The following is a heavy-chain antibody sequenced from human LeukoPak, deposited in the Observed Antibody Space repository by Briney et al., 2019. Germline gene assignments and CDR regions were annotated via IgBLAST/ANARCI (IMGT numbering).Heavy chain of an antibody. D-gene: IGHD5-18*01. J-gene: IGHJ6*03. CDR1: EFTFSSYG. Sequence: PGGSLRLSCAASEFTFSSYGMSWVRQAPGKGLEWVAFIRYDGTDKYYANSVKGRFTISRDNSENTVSLQLNSLRAEDTAVYYCGKGLAYTYPYSGNMDVWGKGTTVTISS. CDR3: GKGLAYTYPYSGNMDV. CDR2: IRYDGTDK. V-gene: IGHV3-30*02.